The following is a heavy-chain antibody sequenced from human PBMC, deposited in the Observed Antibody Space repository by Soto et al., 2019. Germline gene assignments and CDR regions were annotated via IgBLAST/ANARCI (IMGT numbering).Heavy chain of an antibody. J-gene: IGHJ4*02. V-gene: IGHV1-18*04. Sequence: GSVKVYFKSSGYPFTSYGISLVRQAPGQGLEWMGWISAYNGNTNYAQKLQGRVTMTTDTSTSTAYMELRSLRSDDTAAYYCARAPYPKKQPTPPTYWGQGTLVTV. CDR2: ISAYNGNT. CDR1: GYPFTSYG. CDR3: ARAPYPKKQPTPPTY. D-gene: IGHD6-13*01.